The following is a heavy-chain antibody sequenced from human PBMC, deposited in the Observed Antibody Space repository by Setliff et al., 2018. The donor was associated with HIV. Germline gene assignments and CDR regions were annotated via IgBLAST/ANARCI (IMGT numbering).Heavy chain of an antibody. J-gene: IGHJ5*02. D-gene: IGHD2-2*01. Sequence: SETLSLTCTVSGGSISGSPYYWAWIRQPPGKGLEWIGSITYTGSTSHNPSLKSRVTISVDTSKNQLSLTLTSVAAADTALYHCARVVPAGMQANWFDPWGQGTLVTVSS. CDR2: ITYTGST. CDR1: GGSISGSPYY. V-gene: IGHV4-39*01. CDR3: ARVVPAGMQANWFDP.